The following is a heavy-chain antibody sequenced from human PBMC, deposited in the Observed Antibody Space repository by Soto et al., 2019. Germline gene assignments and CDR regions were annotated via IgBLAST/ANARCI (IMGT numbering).Heavy chain of an antibody. Sequence: GGSLRLSCAASGFTFSSYSMNWVRQAPGKGLEWVSYISSSSSTIYYADSVRGRFTISRDNAKNSLYLQMNSLRDEDTAVYYCACYPGPPYGMDVWGQGTTVTVSS. J-gene: IGHJ6*02. CDR2: ISSSSSTI. V-gene: IGHV3-48*02. CDR3: ACYPGPPYGMDV. D-gene: IGHD2-15*01. CDR1: GFTFSSYS.